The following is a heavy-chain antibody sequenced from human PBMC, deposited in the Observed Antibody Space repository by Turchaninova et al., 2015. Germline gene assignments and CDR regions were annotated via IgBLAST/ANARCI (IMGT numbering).Heavy chain of an antibody. CDR2: ISYDGTNK. V-gene: IGHV3-30*18. J-gene: IGHJ5*02. CDR1: GFNCSRYG. Sequence: QVHLFASGGWVVRVVWFCGCVCVVYGFNCSRYGIHWVRQAPGKGPELVAVISYDGTNKFYTDSVKGRFTISRDDSKNTVYLQMNSLRPEDTAVYYCAKDYTLRGDNWFDPWGQGTLVSVSS. CDR3: AKDYTLRGDNWFDP.